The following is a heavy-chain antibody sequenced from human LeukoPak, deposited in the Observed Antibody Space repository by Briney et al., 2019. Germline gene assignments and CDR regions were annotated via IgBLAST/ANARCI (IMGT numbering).Heavy chain of an antibody. CDR1: GFTFSSYA. CDR3: ARDLKPRRGYSGYGHFDY. V-gene: IGHV1-69*06. J-gene: IGHJ4*02. CDR2: IIPIFGTA. D-gene: IGHD5-12*01. Sequence: GGSLRLSCAASGFTFSSYAISWVRQAPGQGLEWMGGIIPIFGTANYAQKFQGRVTITADKSTSTAYMELSSLRSEDTAVYYCARDLKPRRGYSGYGHFDYWGQGTLVTVSS.